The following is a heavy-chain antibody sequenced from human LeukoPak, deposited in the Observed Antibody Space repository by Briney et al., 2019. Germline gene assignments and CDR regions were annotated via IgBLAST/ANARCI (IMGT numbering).Heavy chain of an antibody. CDR2: IIPIFGTA. V-gene: IGHV1-69*05. J-gene: IGHJ5*02. D-gene: IGHD3-9*01. CDR1: GGTFSSYA. CDR3: ARDRYDILTGYYQLNWFDP. Sequence: SVKVSCKASGGTFSSYAISRLRQAPGQGLEWMGGIIPIFGTANYAQKFQGRVTITTDESTSTAYMELSSLRSEDTAVYYCARDRYDILTGYYQLNWFDPWGQGTLVTVSS.